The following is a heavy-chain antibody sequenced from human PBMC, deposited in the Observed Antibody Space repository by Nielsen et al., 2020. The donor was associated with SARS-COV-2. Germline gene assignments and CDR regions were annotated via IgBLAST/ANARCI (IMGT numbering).Heavy chain of an antibody. CDR3: AKNYYGLLSGLAFLDY. V-gene: IGHV3-30*18. CDR2: ISYDGSNE. J-gene: IGHJ4*02. CDR1: GSIFRCYA. Sequence: GESKKISCAASGSIFRCYALHWVRPAPGKGLEWVAVISYDGSNEYYADSVKGRFTISRDNSKSTLYLQMNRLRPEDTALYYCAKNYYGLLSGLAFLDYWGQGTLRTVSS. D-gene: IGHD3-22*01.